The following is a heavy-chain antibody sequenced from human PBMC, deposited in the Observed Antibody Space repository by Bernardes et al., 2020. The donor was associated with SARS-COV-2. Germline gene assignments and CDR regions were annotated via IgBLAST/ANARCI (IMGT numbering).Heavy chain of an antibody. Sequence: ASVKVSCKASGYTFTSYSIHWVRQAPGQGLEWMGRVNPSGGSTNYAQRFQGRVTMTRDTSTSTVYMELSSLRSEDTAVYYCARDYLLTSCCSGMDVWGQGTTVTVSS. CDR2: VNPSGGST. V-gene: IGHV1-46*01. J-gene: IGHJ6*02. CDR3: ARDYLLTSCCSGMDV. CDR1: GYTFTSYS. D-gene: IGHD2-2*01.